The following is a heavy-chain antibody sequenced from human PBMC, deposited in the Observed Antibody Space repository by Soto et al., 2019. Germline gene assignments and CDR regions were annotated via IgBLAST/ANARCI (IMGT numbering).Heavy chain of an antibody. V-gene: IGHV1-3*01. Sequence: GASVKVSCKASGYTFTSYDINWVRQATGQRLEWMGWINANNGNTKYSQKFQGRVTITRDTSTSTAYMELSSLRSEDTAVYYCARSTAFYSSSFYFDYWGQGTLVTVSS. CDR1: GYTFTSYD. J-gene: IGHJ4*02. CDR3: ARSTAFYSSSFYFDY. CDR2: INANNGNT. D-gene: IGHD6-6*01.